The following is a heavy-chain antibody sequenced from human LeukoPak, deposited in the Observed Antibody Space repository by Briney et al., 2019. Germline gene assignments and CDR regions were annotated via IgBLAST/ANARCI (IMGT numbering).Heavy chain of an antibody. J-gene: IGHJ3*02. V-gene: IGHV3-21*01. CDR3: ARDVGPSRGSGSSAFDI. CDR2: ISSSSSYI. Sequence: SGGSLRLSCAASGFTFSSYSINWVRQAPGKGLEWVSSISSSSSYIYYADSVKGRFTISRDNAKNSLYLQMNSLRAEDTAVYYCARDVGPSRGSGSSAFDIWGQGTMVTVSS. D-gene: IGHD3-10*01. CDR1: GFTFSSYS.